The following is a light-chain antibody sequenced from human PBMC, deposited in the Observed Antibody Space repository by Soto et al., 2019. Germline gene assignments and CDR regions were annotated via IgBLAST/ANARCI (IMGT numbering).Light chain of an antibody. CDR2: DVS. J-gene: IGLJ2*01. Sequence: QSALTQPRSVSGSPAQSVTISCTGTSSDVGGYNYVSWYQHHPGKAPKLMIYDVSKRPSGVPDRFSGSKSGNTASLTISGLQAEDEADYYCCSYAGSYTVFGGGTKVTV. V-gene: IGLV2-11*01. CDR3: CSYAGSYTV. CDR1: SSDVGGYNY.